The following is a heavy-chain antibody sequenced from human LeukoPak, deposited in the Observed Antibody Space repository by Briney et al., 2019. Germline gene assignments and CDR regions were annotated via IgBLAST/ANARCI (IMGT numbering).Heavy chain of an antibody. J-gene: IGHJ4*02. CDR2: ISYDGSNK. V-gene: IGHV3-30*01. Sequence: EGSLRLSCAASGFTFSSYAMHWVRQAPGKGLEWVAVISYDGSNKYYADSVKGRFTISRDNSKNTLYLQMNSLRAEDTAVYYCARVASGYDAQIDYWGQGTLVTVSS. CDR1: GFTFSSYA. CDR3: ARVASGYDAQIDY. D-gene: IGHD5-12*01.